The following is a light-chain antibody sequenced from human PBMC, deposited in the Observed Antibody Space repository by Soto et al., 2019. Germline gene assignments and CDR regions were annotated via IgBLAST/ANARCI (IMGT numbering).Light chain of an antibody. CDR1: QGIIDY. CDR3: QQYKTYPFT. CDR2: AAS. V-gene: IGKV1-16*01. Sequence: DIQMTQSPSSVSASVGDRVTITCRASQGIIDYLAWFQQKPGEAPKSLIYAASSLESGVPSRFSGSGSGTDFTLTISVLQPEDFGTYYCQQYKTYPFTFGQGTGLQIK. J-gene: IGKJ2*01.